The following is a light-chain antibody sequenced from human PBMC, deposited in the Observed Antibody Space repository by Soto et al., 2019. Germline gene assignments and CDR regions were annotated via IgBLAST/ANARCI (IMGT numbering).Light chain of an antibody. CDR3: QQYNPWHPKMA. J-gene: IGKJ1*01. CDR1: QSVSSD. Sequence: VVTQSPATLSVFPGETATLSCRASQSVSSDLAWYPQRPGQATRLLIYGASSRATGIPARFRGSGSGTEFRLTISSLQSEDFAPYYCQQYNPWHPKMAFGRGTKVEIK. CDR2: GAS. V-gene: IGKV3-15*01.